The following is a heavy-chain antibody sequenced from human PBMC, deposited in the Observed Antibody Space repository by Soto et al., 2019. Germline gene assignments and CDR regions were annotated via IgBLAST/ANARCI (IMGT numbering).Heavy chain of an antibody. CDR1: GYSFAGYW. CDR3: ARQIYDSDTGPNFQYYFDS. CDR2: IDPSDSQT. D-gene: IGHD3-22*01. J-gene: IGHJ4*02. V-gene: IGHV5-10-1*01. Sequence: GESLKISCKGSGYSFAGYWITWVRQKPGKGLQWMGRIDPSDSQTYYSPSFRGHVTISATKSITTVFLQWSSLRASDTAMYYCARQIYDSDTGPNFQYYFDSWGQGTPVTVSS.